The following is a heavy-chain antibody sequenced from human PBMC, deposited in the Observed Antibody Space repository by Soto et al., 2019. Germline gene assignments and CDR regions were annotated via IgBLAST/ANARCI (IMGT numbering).Heavy chain of an antibody. CDR2: IYYSGST. CDR1: GGSISSSSYY. Sequence: TLSLTCTVSGGSISSSSYYWGWIRQPPGKGLEWIGSIYYSGSTYYNPSLKSRVTISVDTSKNQFSLKLSSVTAADTAVYYCARGSYYDSSGYYMPEYYFDYWGQGTLVTVPS. J-gene: IGHJ4*02. CDR3: ARGSYYDSSGYYMPEYYFDY. V-gene: IGHV4-39*07. D-gene: IGHD3-22*01.